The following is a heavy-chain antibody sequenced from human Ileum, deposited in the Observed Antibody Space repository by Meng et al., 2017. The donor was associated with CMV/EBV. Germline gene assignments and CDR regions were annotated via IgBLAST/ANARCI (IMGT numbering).Heavy chain of an antibody. V-gene: IGHV3-15*01. CDR3: AKGSSRGYPASWPDKVPIDC. Sequence: GESLKISCAASGFTFADAWMTWVRQVAGKGLEWVGRIKDKSNDGTIDYAAPVKGRFTISRDKSKNTLYLQMNSLRFEDTAVYYCAKGSSRGYPASWPDKVPIDCWGQGTLVTVSS. J-gene: IGHJ4*02. CDR1: GFTFADAW. CDR2: IKDKSNDGTI. D-gene: IGHD3-22*01.